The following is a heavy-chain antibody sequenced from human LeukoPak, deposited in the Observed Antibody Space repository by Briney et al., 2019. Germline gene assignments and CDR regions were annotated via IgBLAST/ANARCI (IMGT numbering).Heavy chain of an antibody. CDR3: ARDYYCSDTNCRDVFDI. D-gene: IGHD2-2*01. CDR1: GYSFATYG. Sequence: GASVKVSCKASGYSFATYGISWVRQAPGQGLEWMGWVSDYTANASYAQKFQGRVTMTAETSTTTAYMELRSLRSDDTAVYYCARDYYCSDTNCRDVFDIWGQGTLVTVSS. V-gene: IGHV1-18*01. CDR2: VSDYTANA. J-gene: IGHJ4*02.